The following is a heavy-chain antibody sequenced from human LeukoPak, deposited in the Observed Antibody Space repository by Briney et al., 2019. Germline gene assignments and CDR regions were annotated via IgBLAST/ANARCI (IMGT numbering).Heavy chain of an antibody. CDR1: GFSFTTSGMC. CDR3: ARGSSHGFDY. CDR2: IDWDDDK. V-gene: IGHV2-70*01. J-gene: IGHJ4*02. Sequence: SGPTLVNPTQTLTLTCTFSGFSFTTSGMCVSWIRQPPGKALEWLALIDWDDDKSYSTSLKTRLTISKDTSKNQVVLTMTNMDPVDTATYYCARGSSHGFDYWGQGTLVTVSS.